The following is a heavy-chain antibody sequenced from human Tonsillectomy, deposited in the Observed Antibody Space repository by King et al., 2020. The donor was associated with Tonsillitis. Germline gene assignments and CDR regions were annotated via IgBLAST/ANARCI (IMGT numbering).Heavy chain of an antibody. J-gene: IGHJ4*02. Sequence: VQLQESGPGLVKPSETLSLTCTVAGSPITGYYWGWIRQPPGKGPEWIGYIYSYSGSTNYNPSLKSRVTISVDTSKNQFSLNLRSVTAADTAVYYCARLPAPVAGVWYFLDYWGQGTLAT. CDR3: ARLPAPVAGVWYFLDY. D-gene: IGHD6-19*01. CDR1: GSPITGYY. V-gene: IGHV4-59*01. CDR2: IYSYSGST.